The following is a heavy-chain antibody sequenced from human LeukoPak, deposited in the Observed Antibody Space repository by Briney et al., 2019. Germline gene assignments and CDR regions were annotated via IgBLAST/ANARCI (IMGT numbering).Heavy chain of an antibody. V-gene: IGHV4-30-4*01. Sequence: SQTLSLTCTVSGGSISSGDYYWSWIRQPPGKGLEWIGYIYYSGSTYYNPSLKSRVTISVDTSKNQFSLKLSSVTAADTAVYYCATNQGYSGYGSYWYFGLWGRGTLVTVSS. J-gene: IGHJ2*01. D-gene: IGHD5-12*01. CDR1: GGSISSGDYY. CDR2: IYYSGST. CDR3: ATNQGYSGYGSYWYFGL.